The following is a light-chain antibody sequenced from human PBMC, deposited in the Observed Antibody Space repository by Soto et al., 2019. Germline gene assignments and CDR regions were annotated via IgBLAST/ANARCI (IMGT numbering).Light chain of an antibody. V-gene: IGKV3-11*01. J-gene: IGKJ5*01. CDR3: QQRAT. CDR2: DTS. CDR1: QSVSGY. Sequence: EIVLTQSPATLSLSPGERATLSCRASQSVSGYLAWYQQRPGQAPRLLIYDTSNRATGIPGRFSGGGSGTDFTLTIDSLEPEDVAVYYCQQRATFGQGTRLEIK.